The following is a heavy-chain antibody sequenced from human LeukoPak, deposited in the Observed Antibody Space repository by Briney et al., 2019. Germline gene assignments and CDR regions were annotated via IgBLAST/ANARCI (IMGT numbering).Heavy chain of an antibody. CDR3: ARDNGMTSGWYAGRIDYYYGMDV. V-gene: IGHV3-48*02. Sequence: PGGSLRLSCAASGFTFSRETMKSVRRAPGRGLEWVSYISSHSGTISYADCVRGRYTISRDHAQNSLYLQMNSLRDEDTAVYSCARDNGMTSGWYAGRIDYYYGMDVWGQGTTVTVSS. J-gene: IGHJ6*02. D-gene: IGHD6-19*01. CDR2: ISSHSGTI. CDR1: GFTFSRET.